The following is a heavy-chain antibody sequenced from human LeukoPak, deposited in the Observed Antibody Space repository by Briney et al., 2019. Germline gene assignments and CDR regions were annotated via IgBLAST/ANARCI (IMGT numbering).Heavy chain of an antibody. J-gene: IGHJ6*03. CDR1: GFTFSTSW. V-gene: IGHV3-7*01. CDR3: ARVGDTAMYYYMDV. D-gene: IGHD5-18*01. Sequence: PGGSLRLSCVGSGFTFSTSWMSWVRQAPGRGLEWVANIKQDGSEKYYVDSVKGRFTISRDNAKNSLYLQMNSLRAEDTAVYYCARVGDTAMYYYMDVWGKGTTVAVSS. CDR2: IKQDGSEK.